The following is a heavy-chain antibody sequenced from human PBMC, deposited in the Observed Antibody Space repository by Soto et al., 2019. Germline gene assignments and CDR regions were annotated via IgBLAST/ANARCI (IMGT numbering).Heavy chain of an antibody. Sequence: QVQLVESGGGVVQPGRSLRLSCAASGFTFRNYGMHWVRQAPGKGLEWVAFIWDDGDNKYYAESYAESVKGRFTISRDNSKNMLYLQMNGMRPEDTAVYYCARDGDVNTGFGQDYWGQGTLVTVSS. J-gene: IGHJ4*02. D-gene: IGHD3-16*01. V-gene: IGHV3-33*01. CDR2: IWDDGDNK. CDR1: GFTFRNYG. CDR3: ARDGDVNTGFGQDY.